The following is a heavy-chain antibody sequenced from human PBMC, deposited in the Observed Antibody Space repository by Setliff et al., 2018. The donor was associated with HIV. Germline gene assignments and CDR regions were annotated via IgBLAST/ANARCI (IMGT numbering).Heavy chain of an antibody. J-gene: IGHJ4*02. V-gene: IGHV3-21*01. Sequence: GGSLRLSCTVSGFTFISSTMNWVRQAPGKGLEWVASISSSGSYIHYADSLKGRFTISRDNAKNSQYLLMSDLRAEDTAVYYCAAVFTGEPGRSLDYWGQGTPVTVPS. CDR1: GFTFISST. CDR3: AAVFTGEPGRSLDY. D-gene: IGHD1-26*01. CDR2: ISSSGSYI.